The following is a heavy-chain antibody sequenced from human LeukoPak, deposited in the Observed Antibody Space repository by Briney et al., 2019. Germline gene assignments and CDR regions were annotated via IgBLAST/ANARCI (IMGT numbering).Heavy chain of an antibody. V-gene: IGHV3-30-3*01. CDR2: ISYDGSNK. CDR1: GFTFSSYA. J-gene: IGHJ4*02. D-gene: IGHD2-2*01. CDR3: ARLPAYCSSTSCYYDY. Sequence: QPGGSLRLSCAASGFTFSSYAMHWVRQAPGKGLEWVAVISYDGSNKYYADSVKGRFTISRDNSKNTLYLQMNSLRAEDTAVYYCARLPAYCSSTSCYYDYWGQGTLVTVSS.